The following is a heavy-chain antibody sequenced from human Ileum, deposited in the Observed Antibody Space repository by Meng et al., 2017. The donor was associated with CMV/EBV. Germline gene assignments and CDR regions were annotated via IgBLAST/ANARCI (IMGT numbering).Heavy chain of an antibody. V-gene: IGHV3-74*01. CDR2: IISDGTTT. CDR1: GVTVSTYW. D-gene: IGHD2-21*02. CDR3: ARGTRLHYFDY. J-gene: IGHJ4*02. Sequence: SCAASGVTVSTYWMHWVRQAPETGLVWVSRIISDGTTTHYADSVKGRFTISRDNAKNTLYLQMNSLRAEDTAVYYCARGTRLHYFDYWGQGTLVTVSS.